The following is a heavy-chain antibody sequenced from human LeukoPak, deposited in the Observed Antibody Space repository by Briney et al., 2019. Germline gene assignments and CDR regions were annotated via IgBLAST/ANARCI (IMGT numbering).Heavy chain of an antibody. J-gene: IGHJ4*02. CDR2: IYTSGST. Sequence: SETLSLTCTVSGGSISSSSYYWSWIRQPAGKGLEWIGRIYTSGSTNYNPSLKSRVTISVDTSKNQFSLKLSSVTAADTAVYYCAGMSAGYSSGWYLGYYFDYWGQGTLVTVSS. V-gene: IGHV4-61*02. D-gene: IGHD6-19*01. CDR1: GGSISSSSYY. CDR3: AGMSAGYSSGWYLGYYFDY.